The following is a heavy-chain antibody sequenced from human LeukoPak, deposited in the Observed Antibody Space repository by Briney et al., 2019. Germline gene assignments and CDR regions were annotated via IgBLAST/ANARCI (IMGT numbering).Heavy chain of an antibody. V-gene: IGHV3-23*01. J-gene: IGHJ4*02. D-gene: IGHD6-19*01. CDR1: GFTFSSCA. Sequence: GGSLRLSCAASGFTFSSCAMSWVRQAPGKGLEWVSAMSYSGSSTYYADSVKGRFTISRDNSKNTLYLQMNSLRAEDTAIYYCAKHHSGWFFDYWGQGTLVTVSS. CDR2: MSYSGSST. CDR3: AKHHSGWFFDY.